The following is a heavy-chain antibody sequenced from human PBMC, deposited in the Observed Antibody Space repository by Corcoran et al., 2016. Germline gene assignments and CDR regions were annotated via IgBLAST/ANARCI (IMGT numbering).Heavy chain of an antibody. CDR2: ISYDGSNK. V-gene: IGHV3-30*18. CDR3: AKDVKYSSSWYLFLWCMDV. CDR1: GFTFSSYG. Sequence: QVQLVESGGGVVQPGRSLRLSCAASGFTFSSYGMHWVRQAPGKGLEWVAVISYDGSNKYYGDSVKGRFTISRDNSKNTLYLQMNSLRAEDTAVYYCAKDVKYSSSWYLFLWCMDVWGQGTTVTVSS. D-gene: IGHD6-13*01. J-gene: IGHJ6*02.